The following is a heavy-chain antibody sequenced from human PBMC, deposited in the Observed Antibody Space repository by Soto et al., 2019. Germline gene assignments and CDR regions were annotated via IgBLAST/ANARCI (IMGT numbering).Heavy chain of an antibody. CDR2: INPSGGST. Sequence: QVQLVQSGAEVKKPGASVKVSCKASGYTFTSYYMHWVRQAPGQGLEWMGIINPSGGSTSYAQKFQGRLTMTRDTSTSTVYMELSSLRSEDTAVYYCARDLIARYSYGYVYYYGMDVWGQGTTVTVSS. CDR1: GYTFTSYY. V-gene: IGHV1-46*01. J-gene: IGHJ6*02. D-gene: IGHD5-18*01. CDR3: ARDLIARYSYGYVYYYGMDV.